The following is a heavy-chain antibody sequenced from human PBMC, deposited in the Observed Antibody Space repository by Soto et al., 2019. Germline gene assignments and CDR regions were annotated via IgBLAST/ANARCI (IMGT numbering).Heavy chain of an antibody. D-gene: IGHD3-22*01. CDR1: GGSISGGG. J-gene: IGHJ5*02. CDR3: PKSHYDSRGYSIIDH. V-gene: IGHV4-59*01. Sequence: PSETLSLTCTVSGGSISGGGWSWVRQPPGKGLEWIGYFCYTGSTTSNPSPKSRVTISVDRSKTQCSLKLTSVPAADPAVYYCPKSHYDSRGYSIIDHWGQGPLVPV. CDR2: FCYTGST.